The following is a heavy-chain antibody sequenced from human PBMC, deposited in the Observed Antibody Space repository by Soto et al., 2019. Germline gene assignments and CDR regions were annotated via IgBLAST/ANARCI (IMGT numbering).Heavy chain of an antibody. V-gene: IGHV3-7*05. CDR2: IRGDGSEK. J-gene: IGHJ3*02. CDR1: GFTFGNYW. D-gene: IGHD3-22*01. CDR3: GSEGSPWRKGYYLGELAI. Sequence: EVQLVESGGGLVQPGGSLRLSCAASGFTFGNYWMTWVRQAPGKGLEWVDNIRGDGSEKSYLDSVRGRFTVSRDNAENSQFLLMSIIGAEDAALYYCGSEGSPWRKGYYLGELAIGGEGTMVTVS.